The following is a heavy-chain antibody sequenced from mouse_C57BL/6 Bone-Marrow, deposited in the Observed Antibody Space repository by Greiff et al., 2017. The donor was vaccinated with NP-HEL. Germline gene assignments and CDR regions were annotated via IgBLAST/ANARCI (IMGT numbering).Heavy chain of an antibody. J-gene: IGHJ2*01. CDR2: IYPGSGST. CDR1: GYTFTSYW. V-gene: IGHV1-55*01. CDR3: AREGVYDYDRDY. Sequence: VQLQQPGAELVKPGASVKMSCKASGYTFTSYWITWVKQRPGQGLEWIGDIYPGSGSTNYNEKFKSKATLTVDTSSSTAYMQLSSLTSEDSAVYYCAREGVYDYDRDYWGQGTTLTVSS. D-gene: IGHD2-4*01.